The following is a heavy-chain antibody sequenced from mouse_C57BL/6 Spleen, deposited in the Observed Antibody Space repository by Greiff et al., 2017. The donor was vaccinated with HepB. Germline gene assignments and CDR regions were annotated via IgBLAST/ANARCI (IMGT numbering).Heavy chain of an antibody. Sequence: HVQLQQSGPELVKPGASVKISCKASGYAFSSSWMNWVKQRPGKGLEWIGRIYPGDGDTNYNGKFKGKATLTADKSSSTAYMQLSSLTSEDSAVYFCARRGNGSSYVWYFDVWGTGTTVTVSS. CDR2: IYPGDGDT. V-gene: IGHV1-82*01. CDR3: ARRGNGSSYVWYFDV. D-gene: IGHD1-1*01. J-gene: IGHJ1*03. CDR1: GYAFSSSW.